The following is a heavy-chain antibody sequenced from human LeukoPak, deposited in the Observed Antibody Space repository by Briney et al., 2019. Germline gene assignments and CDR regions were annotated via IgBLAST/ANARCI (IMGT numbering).Heavy chain of an antibody. V-gene: IGHV3-23*01. CDR1: GFTFSSYA. J-gene: IGHJ6*03. CDR3: AKGRVCSGGSCYSEDYYYYYMDV. CDR2: ISGSGGST. D-gene: IGHD2-15*01. Sequence: GGSLRLSCAASGFTFSSYAMSWVRQAPGKGLEWVSAISGSGGSTYYADSVKGRFTISRDDSKNTLYLQMNSLRAEDTAVYYCAKGRVCSGGSCYSEDYYYYYMDVWGKGTTVTVSS.